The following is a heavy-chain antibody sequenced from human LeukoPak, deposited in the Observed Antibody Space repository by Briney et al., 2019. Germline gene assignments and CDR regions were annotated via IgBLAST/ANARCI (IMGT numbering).Heavy chain of an antibody. CDR1: GFTFSSYA. V-gene: IGHV3-23*01. Sequence: PGGSLRLSCAASGFTFSSYAMSWVRQAPGKGLEWVSAISGSGGSTYYADSVKGRFTISRDNSKNTLYLQMNSLGAEDTAVYYCAKGLRLSRGYSGYDYHYFDYWGQGTLVTVSS. D-gene: IGHD5-12*01. CDR3: AKGLRLSRGYSGYDYHYFDY. J-gene: IGHJ4*02. CDR2: ISGSGGST.